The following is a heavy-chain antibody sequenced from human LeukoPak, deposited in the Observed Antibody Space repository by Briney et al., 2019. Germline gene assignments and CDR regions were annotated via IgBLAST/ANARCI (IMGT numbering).Heavy chain of an antibody. CDR1: GGSISSYY. CDR3: ARGPAGPPYYYMDV. CDR2: IYYSGSTNYN. Sequence: SETLSLTCTVSGGSISSYYWSWIRQPPGKGLEWIGYIYYSGSTNYNNYNPSLKSRVTISVDTSKNQFSLKLSSVTAADTAVYYCARGPAGPPYYYMDVWGKGTTVTVSS. J-gene: IGHJ6*03. V-gene: IGHV4-59*12.